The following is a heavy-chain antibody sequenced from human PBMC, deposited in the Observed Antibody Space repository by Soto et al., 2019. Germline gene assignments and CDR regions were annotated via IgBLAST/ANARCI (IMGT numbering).Heavy chain of an antibody. V-gene: IGHV3-11*05. D-gene: IGHD2-2*01. Sequence: GGSLRLSCAASGFTFSDYYMSWIRQAPGKGLEWVSYISSSSSYTNYADSVKGRFTISRGNAKNSLYLQMNSLRAEDTAVYYCARGPGYCSSTSCYDDAFDIWGQGTMVTVSS. CDR1: GFTFSDYY. CDR3: ARGPGYCSSTSCYDDAFDI. CDR2: ISSSSSYT. J-gene: IGHJ3*02.